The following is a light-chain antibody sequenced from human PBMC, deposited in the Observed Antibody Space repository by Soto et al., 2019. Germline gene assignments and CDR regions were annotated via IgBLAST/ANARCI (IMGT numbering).Light chain of an antibody. CDR2: AAS. V-gene: IGKV3-20*01. CDR1: QSVSSSH. CDR3: QHYGYSPIT. J-gene: IGKJ5*01. Sequence: NVLRLSPGTLSLSTGERATLSCRASQSVSSSHLAWYQHKPGQAPRLLIYAASSRATGSPDRFSGGGSGTDFTLTISRLEPEDFAVYYCQHYGYSPITFGQGARLEIK.